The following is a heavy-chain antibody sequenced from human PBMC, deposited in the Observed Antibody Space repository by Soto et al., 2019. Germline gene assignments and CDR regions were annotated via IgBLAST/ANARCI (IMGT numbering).Heavy chain of an antibody. CDR1: GFTFSSYG. V-gene: IGHV3-23*01. CDR2: SSATGSGR. CDR3: ARDNDPRRIAGYFDS. J-gene: IGHJ4*02. D-gene: IGHD6-13*01. Sequence: PGGSLRLSCAASGFTFSSYGMTWVRQAPGKGREWVSFSSATGSGRYYADSVKGRFTISRDNSKNTLYLQMNGLRAEDTAMYYCARDNDPRRIAGYFDSWGQGTLVTVSS.